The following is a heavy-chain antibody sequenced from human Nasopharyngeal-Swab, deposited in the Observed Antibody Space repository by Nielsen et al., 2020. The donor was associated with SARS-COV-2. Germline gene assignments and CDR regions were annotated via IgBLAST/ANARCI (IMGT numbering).Heavy chain of an antibody. V-gene: IGHV4-39*01. CDR2: IYYSGST. Sequence: RQATGKGLEWIGSIYYSGSTYYNPSLKSRVTISVDTSKNQFSLKLSAVTAADTAVYYCARWKGIAAAWDYWGQGTLVTVSS. CDR3: ARWKGIAAAWDY. J-gene: IGHJ4*02. D-gene: IGHD6-13*01.